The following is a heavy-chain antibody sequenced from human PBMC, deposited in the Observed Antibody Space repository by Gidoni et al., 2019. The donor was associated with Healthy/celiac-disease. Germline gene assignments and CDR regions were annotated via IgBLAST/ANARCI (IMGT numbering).Heavy chain of an antibody. D-gene: IGHD5-12*01. CDR3: AAVQLPTGGWLRQDDY. V-gene: IGHV1-58*01. J-gene: IGHJ4*02. Sequence: GSGNTNYAQKFQERVTITRDMSTSTAYMELSSLRSEDTAVYYCAAVQLPTGGWLRQDDYWGQGTLVTVSS. CDR2: GSGNT.